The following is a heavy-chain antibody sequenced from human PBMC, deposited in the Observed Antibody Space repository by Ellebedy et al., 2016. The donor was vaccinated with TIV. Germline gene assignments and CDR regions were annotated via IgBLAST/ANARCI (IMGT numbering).Heavy chain of an antibody. CDR3: ARKPSGSPFDY. J-gene: IGHJ4*02. Sequence: AASVKVSCKATGYTFTSYGISWVRQPPGQGLEWMGWISANNGDTNYAQKLQGRVIMTTDTSTSTAYMELRSLRSDDTAVYYCARKPSGSPFDYWGQGTLVTVSS. CDR2: ISANNGDT. CDR1: GYTFTSYG. D-gene: IGHD3-10*01. V-gene: IGHV1-18*01.